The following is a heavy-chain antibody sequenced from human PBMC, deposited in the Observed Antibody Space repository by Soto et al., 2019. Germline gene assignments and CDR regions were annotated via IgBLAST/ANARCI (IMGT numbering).Heavy chain of an antibody. CDR2: IHVTGYT. CDR1: GDSITSGMYS. V-gene: IGHV4-30-2*01. J-gene: IGHJ4*02. CDR3: ARGGALRPNGHVPLDF. D-gene: IGHD3-16*01. Sequence: QLLLQESGSGLVRPSQTLSLTCTVSGDSITSGMYSWSWIRQAPGKGLEWIGNIHVTGYTAFSPSLRRRVTMSVATSRNPFSLNLNSVTAADTAVYFCARGGALRPNGHVPLDFWGQGTLVTVSS.